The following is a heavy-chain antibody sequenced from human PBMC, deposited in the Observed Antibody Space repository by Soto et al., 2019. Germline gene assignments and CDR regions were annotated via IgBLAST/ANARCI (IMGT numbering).Heavy chain of an antibody. D-gene: IGHD1-26*01. CDR2: ISGSGGST. J-gene: IGHJ4*02. V-gene: IGHV3-23*01. CDR3: AKMRWESRVYFDY. CDR1: GFTFSSYA. Sequence: EVQLLESGGGLVQPGGSLRLSCAASGFTFSSYAMSWVRQAPGKGLEWVLAISGSGGSTYYADSVKGRFTISRDNSKNTLYLQMNSLRAEDTAVYYCAKMRWESRVYFDYWGQGTLVTVSS.